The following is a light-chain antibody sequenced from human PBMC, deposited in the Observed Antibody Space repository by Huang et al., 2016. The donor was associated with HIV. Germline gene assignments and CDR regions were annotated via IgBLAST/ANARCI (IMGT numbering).Light chain of an antibody. Sequence: EIVLTQSPGTLSLSPGERATLSCRASQRVSSSYLAWYQQKPGQAPRLLIYGASSRATDIPDRFSGSGSGTDFTLTISRLQPEDFAVYYCQQYGRSPLTFGGGTKVEI. J-gene: IGKJ4*01. CDR3: QQYGRSPLT. V-gene: IGKV3-20*01. CDR2: GAS. CDR1: QRVSSSY.